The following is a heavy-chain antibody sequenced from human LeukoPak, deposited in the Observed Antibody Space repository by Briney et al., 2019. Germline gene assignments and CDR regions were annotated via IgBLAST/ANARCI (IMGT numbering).Heavy chain of an antibody. J-gene: IGHJ5*02. CDR3: ARDPGSSNWFDP. CDR2: ISYDGSNK. V-gene: IGHV3-30*04. Sequence: GGSLRLSCAASGFTFSSYAMHWVRQAPGKGLEWVAVISYDGSNKYYADSVKGRFTISRDNAKNSLYLQMNSLRAEDTAVYYCARDPGSSNWFDPWGQGTLVTVSS. D-gene: IGHD2-2*01. CDR1: GFTFSSYA.